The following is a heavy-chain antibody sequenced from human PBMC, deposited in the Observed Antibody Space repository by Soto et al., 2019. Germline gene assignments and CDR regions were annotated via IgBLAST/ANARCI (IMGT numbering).Heavy chain of an antibody. D-gene: IGHD3-9*01. J-gene: IGHJ5*02. V-gene: IGHV4-59*08. CDR3: ARHISSYYDILTGYPSPNSVFDP. Sequence: SETLSLTCTVSGGSISSYYWSWIRQPPGKGLEWIGYIYYSGSTNYKPSLKSRVTISVDTSKNQFSLKLSSVTAADTAVYYCARHISSYYDILTGYPSPNSVFDPWGQGTLVTVSS. CDR1: GGSISSYY. CDR2: IYYSGST.